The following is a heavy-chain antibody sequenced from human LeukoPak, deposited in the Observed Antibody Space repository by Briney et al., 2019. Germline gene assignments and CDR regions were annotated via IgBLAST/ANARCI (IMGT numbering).Heavy chain of an antibody. D-gene: IGHD6-19*01. CDR1: GFTFSTYW. CDR3: ARDGDSGWSLSH. Sequence: PGGSLRLSCAASGFTFSTYWMTWVRQAPGKGLEWVANINQDGSEKYYVDSVTGRFTISRDNAKSSLYLQMNSLRAEDTAFYYCARDGDSGWSLSHWGQGTLVTVSS. J-gene: IGHJ4*02. V-gene: IGHV3-7*01. CDR2: INQDGSEK.